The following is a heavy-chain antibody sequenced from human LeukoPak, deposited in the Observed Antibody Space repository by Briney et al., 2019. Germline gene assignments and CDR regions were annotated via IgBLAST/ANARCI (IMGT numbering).Heavy chain of an antibody. V-gene: IGHV1-18*01. D-gene: IGHD3-3*01. CDR2: ISAYNGNT. CDR3: ARDRSPYYDFWSGYSGPYYGMDV. CDR1: GYTFTSYG. J-gene: IGHJ6*02. Sequence: ASVKVSCKVSGYTFTSYGISWVRQAPGQGLESMGWISAYNGNTNYAQKLQGRVTMTTDTSTSTAYMELRSLRSDDTAVYYCARDRSPYYDFWSGYSGPYYGMDVWGQGTTVTVSS.